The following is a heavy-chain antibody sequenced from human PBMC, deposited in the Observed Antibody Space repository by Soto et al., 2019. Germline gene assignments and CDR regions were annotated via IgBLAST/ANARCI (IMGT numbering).Heavy chain of an antibody. Sequence: ASVKVSCKASGYTFTSYGISWVRQAPGQGLEWMGWISAYNGNTNYAQKLQGRVTMTTDTSTSTAYMELRSLRSDDTAVYYCARAFEYRYSGSIGGEYNWFDPWGQGTLVTVSS. CDR1: GYTFTSYG. V-gene: IGHV1-18*01. D-gene: IGHD5-12*01. J-gene: IGHJ5*02. CDR2: ISAYNGNT. CDR3: ARAFEYRYSGSIGGEYNWFDP.